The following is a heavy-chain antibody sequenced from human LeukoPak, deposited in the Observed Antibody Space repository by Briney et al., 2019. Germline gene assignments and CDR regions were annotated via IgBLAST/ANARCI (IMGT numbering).Heavy chain of an antibody. CDR2: ISGSGGST. V-gene: IGHV3-23*01. J-gene: IGHJ4*02. Sequence: GGSLRLSCVASGFTFSSYGMSWVRQAPGKGLEWVSAISGSGGSTYYADSVKGRFTISRDNSKNTLYLQMDSLRAEDTALYYCAKDGGGWYTSGWYYFDYWGQGILVTVSS. CDR3: AKDGGGWYTSGWYYFDY. CDR1: GFTFSSYG. D-gene: IGHD6-19*01.